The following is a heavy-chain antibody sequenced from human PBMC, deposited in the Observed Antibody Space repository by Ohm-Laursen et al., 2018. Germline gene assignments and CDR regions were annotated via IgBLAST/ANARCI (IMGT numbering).Heavy chain of an antibody. CDR3: ARGPDLYTYGAFDP. D-gene: IGHD3-16*01. Sequence: LRLSCAASGFTFSNYAMSWVRQAPGKGLEWIGYIYYTGSTNYNPSLKSRVTISLDTSKNQFSVKLNSVTAADTAVYYCARGPDLYTYGAFDPWGQGTLVTVSS. CDR2: IYYTGST. J-gene: IGHJ5*02. CDR1: GFTFSNYA. V-gene: IGHV4-59*01.